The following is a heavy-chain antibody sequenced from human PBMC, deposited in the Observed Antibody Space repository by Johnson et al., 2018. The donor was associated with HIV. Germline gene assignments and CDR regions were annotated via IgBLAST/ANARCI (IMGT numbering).Heavy chain of an antibody. CDR2: ISYDGNSK. D-gene: IGHD2-21*01. CDR1: GFIFSSYS. J-gene: IGHJ3*01. Sequence: QVQLVESGGGVVQPGRSLRLSCAASGFIFSSYSMHWVRQAPGRGLEWVAVISYDGNSKYYADSVRGRFTISRDNAKNSLYLQMNSLRVEDTAVYYCARDPITPYERGPDAFDVWGQGTVVTVSS. V-gene: IGHV3-30*04. CDR3: ARDPITPYERGPDAFDV.